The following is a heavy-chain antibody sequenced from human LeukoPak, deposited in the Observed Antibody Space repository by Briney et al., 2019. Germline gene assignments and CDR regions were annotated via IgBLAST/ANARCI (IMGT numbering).Heavy chain of an antibody. CDR1: GGSIAATCYY. Sequence: SETLSLTCSVSGGSIAATCYYWAWLRQPPGKGLEWFGSIYYNGKINYDPSLQIRVATSIDTSKNEFSLSLTSVTAVDSAAYFGARQIRYTYHANWFHPWGQGTLVTVSS. CDR2: IYYNGKI. D-gene: IGHD2-2*01. CDR3: ARQIRYTYHANWFHP. V-gene: IGHV4-39*01. J-gene: IGHJ5*02.